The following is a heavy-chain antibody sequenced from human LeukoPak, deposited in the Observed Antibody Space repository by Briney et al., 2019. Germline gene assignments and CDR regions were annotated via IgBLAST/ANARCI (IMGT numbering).Heavy chain of an antibody. D-gene: IGHD2-15*01. CDR1: GYTFTGYY. CDR3: ARVVVAATYNWFDP. Sequence: ASVKVPCKASGYTFTGYYMHWVRQAPGQGPEWMGWINPNSGGTNYAQKFQGRVTMTRDTSISTAYMELSRLRSDDTAVYYCARVVVAATYNWFDPWGQGTLVTVSS. V-gene: IGHV1-2*02. J-gene: IGHJ5*02. CDR2: INPNSGGT.